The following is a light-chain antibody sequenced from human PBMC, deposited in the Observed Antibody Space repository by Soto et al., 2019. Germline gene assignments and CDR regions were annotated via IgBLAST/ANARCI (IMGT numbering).Light chain of an antibody. J-gene: IGKJ5*01. V-gene: IGKV1-17*01. CDR1: QDIRND. CDR3: QQYNSYLIT. Sequence: QMTPSPSSLSASVGDSVTITCRASQDIRNDLGWYQQKPGKAPRLLIYAASILERGVTSRFSGSGSGTEFTLTISSLQPDDFATYYCQQYNSYLITFGQGTRLEN. CDR2: AAS.